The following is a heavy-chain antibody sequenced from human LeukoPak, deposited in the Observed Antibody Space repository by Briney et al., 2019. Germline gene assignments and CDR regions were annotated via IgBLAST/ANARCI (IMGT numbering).Heavy chain of an antibody. D-gene: IGHD3-22*01. CDR2: IYYSGST. CDR3: ARSTWLLDK. CDR1: GGSISPY. V-gene: IGHV4-59*01. Sequence: SETLSLTCTVSGGSISPYWSWIRQPPGKGLEWIGYIYYSGSTNYNPSLKSRVTISLDTSKNQFSLKLSSVTAADTAVYYCARSTWLLDKWGQGTLVTVSS. J-gene: IGHJ4*02.